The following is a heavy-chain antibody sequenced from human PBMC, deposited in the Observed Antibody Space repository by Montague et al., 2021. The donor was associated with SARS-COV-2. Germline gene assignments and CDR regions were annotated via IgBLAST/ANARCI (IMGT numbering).Heavy chain of an antibody. D-gene: IGHD3-10*01. Sequence: SETLSLTCTVSGGSISSHFWSFIRQPPGKGLEWIGYINSNWATNNNPSLSIRLTMSVYTSKKQFSIQLRSMAPAATAVYFCARATSVRGAFSWFDPWGQGILVTVSS. J-gene: IGHJ5*02. V-gene: IGHV4-59*11. CDR3: ARATSVRGAFSWFDP. CDR2: INSNWAT. CDR1: GGSISSHF.